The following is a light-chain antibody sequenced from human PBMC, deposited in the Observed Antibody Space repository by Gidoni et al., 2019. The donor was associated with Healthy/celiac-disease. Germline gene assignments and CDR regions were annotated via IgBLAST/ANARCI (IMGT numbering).Light chain of an antibody. Sequence: EIVLTQSPVTLSLSPGERAKLSCRASQSVGSSYLAWYKQKPGQAPLLLIDGASSRASGIPDRFSGSGSGTDFTLTISGLEPEDFSVYYCQQYGSSPRTFGQGTRVEVK. CDR3: QQYGSSPRT. V-gene: IGKV3-20*01. J-gene: IGKJ1*01. CDR2: GAS. CDR1: QSVGSSY.